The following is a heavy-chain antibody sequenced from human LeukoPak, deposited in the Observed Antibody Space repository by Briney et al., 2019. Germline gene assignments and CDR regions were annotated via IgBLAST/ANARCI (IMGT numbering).Heavy chain of an antibody. V-gene: IGHV3-11*04. CDR2: ISSSGSTI. J-gene: IGHJ5*02. CDR1: AFTFSDHY. D-gene: IGHD5-18*01. CDR3: ARDGYSYGINWFDP. Sequence: GGSLRLSCAASAFTFSDHYMSWIRQAPGKGLEWVSYISSSGSTIYYADSVKGRFTISRDNAKNSLYLQMNSLRAEDTAVYYCARDGYSYGINWFDPWGQGTLVTVSS.